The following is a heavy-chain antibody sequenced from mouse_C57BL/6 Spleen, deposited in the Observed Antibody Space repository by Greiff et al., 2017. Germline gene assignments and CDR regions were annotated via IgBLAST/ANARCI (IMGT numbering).Heavy chain of an antibody. Sequence: VKLQESGAELVKPGASVKISCKASGYAFSSYWMNWVKQRPGKGLEWIGQIYPGDGDTNYNGKFKGKATLTADKSSSTAYMQLSSLTSEDSAVYFCARSPFITTVVEGDFDVWGTGTTVTVSS. D-gene: IGHD1-1*01. CDR2: IYPGDGDT. V-gene: IGHV1-80*01. CDR1: GYAFSSYW. CDR3: ARSPFITTVVEGDFDV. J-gene: IGHJ1*03.